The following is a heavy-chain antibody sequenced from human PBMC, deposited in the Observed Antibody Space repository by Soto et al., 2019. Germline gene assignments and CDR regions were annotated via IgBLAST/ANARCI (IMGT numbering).Heavy chain of an antibody. Sequence: EVQLVESGGGLVKPGGSLRLSCTASGFTFSSYNMNWVRQAPGKGLEWVSSISSSSNYIYYADSMKGRFTISRDNPKNSLYLQMNSLRAEDTAVYYCARENAYGDPNSFDYWGQGTLVTVSS. CDR2: ISSSSNYI. CDR1: GFTFSSYN. V-gene: IGHV3-21*02. D-gene: IGHD4-17*01. CDR3: ARENAYGDPNSFDY. J-gene: IGHJ4*02.